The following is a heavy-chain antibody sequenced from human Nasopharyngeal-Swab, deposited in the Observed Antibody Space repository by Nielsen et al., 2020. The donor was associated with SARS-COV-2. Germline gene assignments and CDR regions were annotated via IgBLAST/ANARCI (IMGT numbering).Heavy chain of an antibody. Sequence: STGEGVVWFGYIYYSGSTYYNPSLKSRVTISVDTSKNQFSLKLSSVTAADTAVYYCARAVVWVGAAPSAVWGYFDYWGQGTLVTVSS. V-gene: IGHV4-30-4*01. CDR3: ARAVVWVGAAPSAVWGYFDY. J-gene: IGHJ4*02. CDR2: IYYSGST. D-gene: IGHD2-15*01.